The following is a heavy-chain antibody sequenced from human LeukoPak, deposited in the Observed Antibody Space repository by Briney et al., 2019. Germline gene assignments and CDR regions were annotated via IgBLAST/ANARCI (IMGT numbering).Heavy chain of an antibody. J-gene: IGHJ4*02. Sequence: GGSLRLSCAASGFTFSTYWMHWVRQAPGKGLVWVSHINSDGSTTRYADSVKGRFTISRDNAKNTLSLQMNSLRGEDTAVYYCAKKVSGNYPFESWGQGTLVTVSS. CDR1: GFTFSTYW. D-gene: IGHD1-26*01. CDR3: AKKVSGNYPFES. CDR2: INSDGSTT. V-gene: IGHV3-74*01.